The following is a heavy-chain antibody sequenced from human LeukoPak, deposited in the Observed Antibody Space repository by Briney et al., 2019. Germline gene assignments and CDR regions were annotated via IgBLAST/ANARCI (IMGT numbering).Heavy chain of an antibody. V-gene: IGHV3-21*01. CDR2: ISSSSSYI. D-gene: IGHD4-17*01. J-gene: IGHJ4*02. CDR3: ARGTTVTTLHLDY. Sequence: GGSLRLSCAASGFTFSTYGMHWVRQAPGKGLEWVSSISSSSSYIYYADSVKGRFTISRDNAKNSLYLQMNSLRAEDTAVYYCARGTTVTTLHLDYWGQGTLVTVSS. CDR1: GFTFSTYG.